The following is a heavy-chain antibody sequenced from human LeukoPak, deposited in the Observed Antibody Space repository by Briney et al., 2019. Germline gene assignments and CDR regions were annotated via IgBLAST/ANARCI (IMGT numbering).Heavy chain of an antibody. D-gene: IGHD2-15*01. V-gene: IGHV5-51*01. CDR2: IYPGDSDT. CDR3: ARPSPDCSGGSCYYPEGAFDI. J-gene: IGHJ3*02. Sequence: GESLKISCKGSGYSFTSYWIGWVRQMPGKGLEWMGIIYPGDSDTRYSPSFQGQVTISADKSISTAYLQWSSLKASDTAMYYCARPSPDCSGGSCYYPEGAFDIWGQGTMVTVSS. CDR1: GYSFTSYW.